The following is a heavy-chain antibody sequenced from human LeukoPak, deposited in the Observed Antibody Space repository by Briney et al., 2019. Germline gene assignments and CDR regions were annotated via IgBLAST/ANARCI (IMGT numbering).Heavy chain of an antibody. CDR2: IRSKANTYAT. D-gene: IGHD3/OR15-3a*01. CDR1: GFTFSGSA. J-gene: IGHJ3*02. V-gene: IGHV3-73*01. Sequence: GGSLRLSCAASGFTFSGSAMHWVRQASGKGLEWVGRIRSKANTYATAYAASVKGRFTISRDDSRNTAYLQMNNLKSEDTAVYYCTRDGPPDAFDIWGQGTMVTVSS. CDR3: TRDGPPDAFDI.